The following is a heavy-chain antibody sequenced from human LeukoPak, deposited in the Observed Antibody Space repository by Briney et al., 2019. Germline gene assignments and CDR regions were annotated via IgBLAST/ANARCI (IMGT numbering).Heavy chain of an antibody. CDR1: GYSFTRHG. CDR3: ARHKYYSSGSSIFDY. J-gene: IGHJ4*02. Sequence: GQSVTISCKGYGYSFTRHGIGWARQMRVKGLDWMGITHPGDSDTRYSPSFQGQVTIAADKCISTAYLQWSSLKASDTAMYYCARHKYYSSGSSIFDYWGQGTLVTVSS. CDR2: THPGDSDT. D-gene: IGHD3-10*01. V-gene: IGHV5-51*01.